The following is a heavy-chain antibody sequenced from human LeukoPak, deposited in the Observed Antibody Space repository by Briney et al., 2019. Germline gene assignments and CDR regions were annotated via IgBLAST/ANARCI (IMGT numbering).Heavy chain of an antibody. CDR3: ARNFGYYDFWSGYYLGSGYFDY. D-gene: IGHD3-3*01. CDR1: GFSLSTRGMR. V-gene: IGHV2-70*04. J-gene: IGHJ4*02. CDR2: IAWDDDK. Sequence: SGPALVKPTQTLTLTCTFSGFSLSTRGMRVSWIRQPPGKALEWLARIAWDDDKFYSTSLKTRLTISKDTSKNQVVLTMTNMDPVDTATYYCARNFGYYDFWSGYYLGSGYFDYGGQGTLVTVSS.